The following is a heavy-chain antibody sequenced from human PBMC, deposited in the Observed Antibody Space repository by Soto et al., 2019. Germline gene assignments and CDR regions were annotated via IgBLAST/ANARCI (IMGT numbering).Heavy chain of an antibody. J-gene: IGHJ4*02. CDR3: AREPPYYDSWSGYFGY. CDR1: GFTFSSYG. D-gene: IGHD3-3*01. Sequence: GGSLRLSCAASGFTFSSYGMHWVRQAPGKGLEWVAFIWYDGSNKYYADSVKGRFTISRDNSKNTLYLQMNSLRAEDTAVYYCAREPPYYDSWSGYFGYWGQGTLVTVSS. CDR2: IWYDGSNK. V-gene: IGHV3-33*01.